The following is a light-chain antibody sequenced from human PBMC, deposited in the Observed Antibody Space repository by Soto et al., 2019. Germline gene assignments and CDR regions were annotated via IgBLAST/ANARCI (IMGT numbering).Light chain of an antibody. CDR2: GAS. J-gene: IGKJ1*01. CDR3: QQYYNWPRT. V-gene: IGKV3-15*01. Sequence: EIVMTQSPATLSVSPGERATLSCRASQSVNSNLAWYQQKPGQAPRLLIFGASARPTGIPARISGSGSGTEFTLTISSLRSEDFAVYFCQQYYNWPRTFGQGTKVDIK. CDR1: QSVNSN.